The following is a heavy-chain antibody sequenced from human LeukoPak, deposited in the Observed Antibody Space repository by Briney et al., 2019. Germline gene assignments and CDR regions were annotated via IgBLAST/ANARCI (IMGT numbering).Heavy chain of an antibody. Sequence: GGSLRLSCAASGFTFDDYGTTWVRQAPGKGLEWVSGINWNGGSTGYADSVKGRFTISRDNAKNSLYLQMNSLRAEDTALYYCARSPRIIIVRGLISYYYYMDVWGKGTTVTVSS. CDR1: GFTFDDYG. V-gene: IGHV3-20*04. CDR3: ARSPRIIIVRGLISYYYYMDV. CDR2: INWNGGST. D-gene: IGHD3-10*01. J-gene: IGHJ6*03.